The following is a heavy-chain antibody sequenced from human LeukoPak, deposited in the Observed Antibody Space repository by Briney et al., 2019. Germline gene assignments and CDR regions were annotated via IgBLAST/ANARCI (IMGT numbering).Heavy chain of an antibody. CDR1: GGSFSGYY. CDR3: ARTSQLLSGWFDP. CDR2: INHSGST. V-gene: IGHV4-34*01. J-gene: IGHJ5*02. D-gene: IGHD2-21*02. Sequence: SETLSLTCAVYGGSFSGYYWSWIRQPPGKGLEWIGEINHSGSTNYNPSLKSRVTISVDTSKNQFSLKLSSVTAADTAVYCCARTSQLLSGWFDPWGQGTLVTVSS.